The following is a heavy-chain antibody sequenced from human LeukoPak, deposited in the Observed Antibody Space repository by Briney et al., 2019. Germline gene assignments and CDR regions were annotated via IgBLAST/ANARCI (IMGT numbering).Heavy chain of an antibody. D-gene: IGHD3-22*01. Sequence: ASVKVSCKPSGYTFTSYYMHWVRQAPGQGLEWMGIINPSGGSTSYAQKFQGRVAMTRDTSTSTVYMEPSSLRSEDTAVYYCARVFSSSGYGYWGQGTLVTVSS. J-gene: IGHJ4*02. CDR1: GYTFTSYY. V-gene: IGHV1-46*01. CDR2: INPSGGST. CDR3: ARVFSSSGYGY.